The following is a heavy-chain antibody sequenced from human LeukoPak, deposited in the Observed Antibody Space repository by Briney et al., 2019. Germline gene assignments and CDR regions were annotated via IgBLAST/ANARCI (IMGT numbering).Heavy chain of an antibody. J-gene: IGHJ4*02. V-gene: IGHV4-61*01. D-gene: IGHD6-19*01. CDR2: IYYSGST. Sequence: PSETLSLTCTVSGGSISSGSYYWSWIRQPPGKGLEWIGYIYYSGSTNYNPSLKSRVTISVDTSKNQFSLKLSSVTAADTAVYYCARQKQWLADYWGQGTLVTVSS. CDR1: GGSISSGSYY. CDR3: ARQKQWLADY.